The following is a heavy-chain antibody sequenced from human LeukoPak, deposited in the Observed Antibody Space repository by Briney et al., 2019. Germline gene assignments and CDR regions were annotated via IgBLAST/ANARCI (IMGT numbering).Heavy chain of an antibody. CDR2: IYYSGST. V-gene: IGHV4-59*01. D-gene: IGHD1-1*01. Sequence: PSEALSLTCTASGGSISSYYWSWIRQPPGKGLEWIGYIYYSGSTNYNPSLKSRVTISVDTSKNQFSLKLSSVTAADTAVYYCATLWNPDVVPGAADFDYWGQGTLVTVSS. CDR1: GGSISSYY. CDR3: ATLWNPDVVPGAADFDY. J-gene: IGHJ4*02.